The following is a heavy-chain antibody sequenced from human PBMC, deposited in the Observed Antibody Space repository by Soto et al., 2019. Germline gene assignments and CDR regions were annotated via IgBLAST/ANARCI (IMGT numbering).Heavy chain of an antibody. CDR2: IYHSGST. J-gene: IGHJ6*02. V-gene: IGHV4-38-2*01. Sequence: KASETLSLTCAVSGYSISSGYYWGWIRQPPGKGLEWIGSIYHSGSTYYNPSLKSRVTISVDTSKNQFSLKLSSVTAADPAAYYCARAFGFGEWKCYYYGMDVWGQGTTVTVSS. CDR1: GYSISSGYY. D-gene: IGHD3-10*01. CDR3: ARAFGFGEWKCYYYGMDV.